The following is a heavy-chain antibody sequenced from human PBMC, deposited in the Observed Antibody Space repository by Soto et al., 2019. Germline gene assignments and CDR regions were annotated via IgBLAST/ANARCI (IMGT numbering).Heavy chain of an antibody. CDR1: GFTFSSYG. CDR3: AKELIRYYYDSSGLRGADY. CDR2: ISYDGSNK. V-gene: IGHV3-30*18. Sequence: GGSLRLSCAASGFTFSSYGMHWVRQAPGKGLEWVAVISYDGSNKYYADSVKGRFTISRDNSKNTLYLQMNSLRAEDTAVYYCAKELIRYYYDSSGLRGADYWGQGTLVTVSS. D-gene: IGHD3-22*01. J-gene: IGHJ4*02.